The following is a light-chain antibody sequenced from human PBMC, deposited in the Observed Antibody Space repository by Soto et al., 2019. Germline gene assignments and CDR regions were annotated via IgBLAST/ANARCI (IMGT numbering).Light chain of an antibody. CDR1: QSVGTN. V-gene: IGKV3-15*01. Sequence: IVMTQSPATLSVSPGERATLSCRASQSVGTNLAWYQHRPGQAPRLLIHGASTRATGIPARFSGSGSGTEFTLNISNLQSEDLAVYYCQQYNNSPPWTFGQGTKVEI. J-gene: IGKJ1*01. CDR3: QQYNNSPPWT. CDR2: GAS.